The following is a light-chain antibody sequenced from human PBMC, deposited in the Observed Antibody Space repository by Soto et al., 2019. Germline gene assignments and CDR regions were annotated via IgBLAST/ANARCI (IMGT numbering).Light chain of an antibody. CDR1: QSVSSSY. CDR2: GAS. V-gene: IGKV3-20*01. J-gene: IGKJ1*01. Sequence: EIVLTQSPGTLSLSPGARAPLSCRASQSVSSSYLAWYQQKPGQAPRLLIYGASRRAPGIPDRFSGYGSGTDFTLTISRLEPEDFAVYYCQQYARSPETFGQGTKVDFK. CDR3: QQYARSPET.